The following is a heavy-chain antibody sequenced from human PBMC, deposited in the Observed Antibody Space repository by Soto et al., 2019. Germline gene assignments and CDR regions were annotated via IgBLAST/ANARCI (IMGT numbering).Heavy chain of an antibody. J-gene: IGHJ6*02. V-gene: IGHV4-30-2*03. Sequence: SETLSLTCAVSCGSISSGGYSWSWIRQPPGKGLEWIGYISHSENTNYNPSLESRVAISVDTSKNQFSLKVTSVTAADTAIYYCARLGGYCSSTSCYGYYAMDVWGQGTTVTVSS. D-gene: IGHD2-2*01. CDR1: CGSISSGGYS. CDR2: ISHSENT. CDR3: ARLGGYCSSTSCYGYYAMDV.